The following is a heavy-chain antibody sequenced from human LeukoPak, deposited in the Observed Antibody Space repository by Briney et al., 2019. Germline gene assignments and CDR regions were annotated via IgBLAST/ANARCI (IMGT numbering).Heavy chain of an antibody. V-gene: IGHV4-4*02. CDR3: SSGGSRYQLLPYSYYMDV. D-gene: IGHD2-2*01. CDR2: IYHSGST. J-gene: IGHJ6*03. CDR1: GGSISSRNW. Sequence: SETLSLTCAVSGGSISSRNWWSWVRQPPGKGLEWIGEIYHSGSTNYNPSLKSRVTISVDTSKNQFSLKLSSVTAADTAVYYCSSGGSRYQLLPYSYYMDVWGKGTTVTVSS.